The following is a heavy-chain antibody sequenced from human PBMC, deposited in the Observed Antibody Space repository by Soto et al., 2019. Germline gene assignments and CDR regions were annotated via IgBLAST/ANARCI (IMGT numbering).Heavy chain of an antibody. D-gene: IGHD6-13*01. J-gene: IGHJ1*01. CDR3: ANGYSSSWSAEYFQH. CDR1: GGTFSSYA. V-gene: IGHV1-69*13. Sequence: ASVKVSCKASGGTFSSYAISWVRQAPGQGLEWMGGIIPIFGTANYAQKFQGRVTITADESTSTAYMELSSLRSEDTAVYYCANGYSSSWSAEYFQHWGQGTLVTVSS. CDR2: IIPIFGTA.